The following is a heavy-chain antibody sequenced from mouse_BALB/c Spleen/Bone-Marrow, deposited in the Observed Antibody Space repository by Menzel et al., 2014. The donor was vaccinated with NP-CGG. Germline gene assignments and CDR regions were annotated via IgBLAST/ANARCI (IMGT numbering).Heavy chain of an antibody. D-gene: IGHD1-1*01. CDR3: ARRYYNMAMDY. Sequence: EVQLQESGAELVRPGASVKLSCTASGFNIKDTYIHWVKQRPEQGLEWIGRIDPAIGNSKYGPKFQGKATFTSDTSSNTAYPQLSSLTSEDTAVYYCARRYYNMAMDYWGQGTSVTVSS. V-gene: IGHV14-3*02. CDR2: IDPAIGNS. CDR1: GFNIKDTY. J-gene: IGHJ4*01.